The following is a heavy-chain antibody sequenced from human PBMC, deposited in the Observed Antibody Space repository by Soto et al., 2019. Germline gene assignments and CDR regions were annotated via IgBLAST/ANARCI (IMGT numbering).Heavy chain of an antibody. CDR2: ISAYNGNT. CDR1: GYTFTSYG. J-gene: IGHJ4*02. D-gene: IGHD2-2*01. Sequence: QVQLVQSGAEVKKPGASVKVSCKASGYTFTSYGISWVRQAPGQGLEGMGWISAYNGNTNYAQKLQGRVTMTTDTSTSTAYMELRSLRSDDTAVYYCARVAPGYCSSTSCSDFDYWGQGTLVTVSS. CDR3: ARVAPGYCSSTSCSDFDY. V-gene: IGHV1-18*01.